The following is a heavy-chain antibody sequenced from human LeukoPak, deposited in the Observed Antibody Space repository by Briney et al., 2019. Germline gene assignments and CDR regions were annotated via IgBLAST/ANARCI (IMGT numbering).Heavy chain of an antibody. CDR1: GFTFGSYG. J-gene: IGHJ4*02. CDR3: ANSGAGSGGSCYYS. Sequence: GGSLRLSCAASGFTFGSYGMHWVRQAPGKGLEWVTFIRSDGSNKYYADSVKGRFTISRDNSKNTLYLQMNTLIADDTAVYYCANSGAGSGGSCYYSWGQGTLVTVSS. D-gene: IGHD2-15*01. V-gene: IGHV3-30*02. CDR2: IRSDGSNK.